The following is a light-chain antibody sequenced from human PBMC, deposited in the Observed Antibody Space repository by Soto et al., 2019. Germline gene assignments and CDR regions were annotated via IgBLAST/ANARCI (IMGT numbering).Light chain of an antibody. V-gene: IGLV2-14*03. CDR1: NSDVGAYSY. CDR2: DVG. CDR3: SSYKAFTTYV. Sequence: QSVLTQPASVSGSPGQSITISCTGTNSDVGAYSYVSWYQQYPGKAPKLLIYDVGARPSGISDRFSGSKSGNTASLTISGLQAEDEADYYCSSYKAFTTYVFGSGTKVTLL. J-gene: IGLJ1*01.